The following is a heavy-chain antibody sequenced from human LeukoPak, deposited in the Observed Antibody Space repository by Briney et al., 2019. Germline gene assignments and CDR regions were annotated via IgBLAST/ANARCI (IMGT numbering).Heavy chain of an antibody. CDR1: GFSFDDYG. V-gene: IGHV3-20*04. CDR3: ARERGVSGGTFYPDY. D-gene: IGHD2-15*01. J-gene: IGHJ4*02. CDR2: INWNGGST. Sequence: GGSLRLSCAASGFSFDDYGMSWVRQAPGKGLEWVSGINWNGGSTGYADSVKGRFTISRDNAKNSLYLQMNSLRAEDTALYYCARERGVSGGTFYPDYWGQGTLVTVSS.